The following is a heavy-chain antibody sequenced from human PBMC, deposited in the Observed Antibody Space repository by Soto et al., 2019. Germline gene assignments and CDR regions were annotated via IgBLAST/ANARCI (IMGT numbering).Heavy chain of an antibody. CDR2: IYNSGST. V-gene: IGHV4-30-4*01. Sequence: PSETLSLTCTVSGGSISSGDYYWSWIRQPPGKGLEWIGYIYNSGSTYYNPSLKSRVVISIDTSRNQFSLRLSSLTAADRAVYFCARGVTVFGLVSRFWFDPWGQGTVVTVSS. CDR3: ARGVTVFGLVSRFWFDP. J-gene: IGHJ5*02. D-gene: IGHD3-3*01. CDR1: GGSISSGDYY.